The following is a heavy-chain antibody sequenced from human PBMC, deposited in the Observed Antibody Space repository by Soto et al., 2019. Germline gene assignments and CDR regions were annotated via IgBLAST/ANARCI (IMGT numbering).Heavy chain of an antibody. CDR3: ARGGHWFDP. V-gene: IGHV3-30-3*01. CDR1: GLTFSSYA. CDR2: ISYDGSNK. J-gene: IGHJ5*02. Sequence: GGSLRLSCAASGLTFSSYAMHWVRQAPGKGLEWVAVISYDGSNKYYADSVKGRFTISRDNSKNTLYLQMNSLRAEDTAVYYCARGGHWFDPWGQGTLVTVPQ. D-gene: IGHD3-10*01.